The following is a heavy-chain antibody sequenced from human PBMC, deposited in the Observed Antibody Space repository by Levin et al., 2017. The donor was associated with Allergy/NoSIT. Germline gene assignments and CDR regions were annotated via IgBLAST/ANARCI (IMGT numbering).Heavy chain of an antibody. CDR1: GGSISSSSYY. V-gene: IGHV4-39*01. Sequence: SETLSLTCTVSGGSISSSSYYWGWIRQPPGKGLEWIASIYYNGRTYYNPSLKSRVTISVDTSKNQFSLKLSSVTAADTAVYYCARRAEKQWRPNYFDYWGQGTLVTVSS. D-gene: IGHD6-19*01. J-gene: IGHJ4*02. CDR2: IYYNGRT. CDR3: ARRAEKQWRPNYFDY.